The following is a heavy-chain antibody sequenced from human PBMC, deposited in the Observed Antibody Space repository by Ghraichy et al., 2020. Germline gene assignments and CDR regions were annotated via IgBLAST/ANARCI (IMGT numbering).Heavy chain of an antibody. CDR3: AKGSDSSGSSFDY. D-gene: IGHD3-22*01. CDR1: GFTFSTYA. V-gene: IGHV3-23*01. CDR2: VSGRGDGT. Sequence: GGSLRLSCAASGFTFSTYAMTWVRQAPGKGLEWVSAVSGRGDGTYYADSVKGRFTISRDNSKNTLYLQMNSLSAEDTAIYYCAKGSDSSGSSFDYWGQGTLVTVSS. J-gene: IGHJ4*02.